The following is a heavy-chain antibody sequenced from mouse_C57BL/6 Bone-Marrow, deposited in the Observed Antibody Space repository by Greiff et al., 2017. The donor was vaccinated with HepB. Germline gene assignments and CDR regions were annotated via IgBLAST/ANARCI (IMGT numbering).Heavy chain of an antibody. CDR2: ISSGSSTI. CDR3: ATHYYGSSYDFDY. V-gene: IGHV5-17*01. J-gene: IGHJ2*01. Sequence: EVKLQESGGGLVKPGGSLKLSCAASGFTFSDYGMHWVRQAPEKGLEWVAYISSGSSTIYYADTVKGRFTISRDNAKNTLFLQMTSLRSEDTAMYYCATHYYGSSYDFDYWGQGTTLTVSS. D-gene: IGHD1-1*01. CDR1: GFTFSDYG.